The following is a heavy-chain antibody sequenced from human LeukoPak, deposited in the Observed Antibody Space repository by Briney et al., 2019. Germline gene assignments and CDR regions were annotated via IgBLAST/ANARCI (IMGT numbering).Heavy chain of an antibody. D-gene: IGHD2-2*01. V-gene: IGHV1-18*01. CDR3: ARVRGYCSSTSCRTPGWFDP. CDR2: ISAYNGNT. Sequence: ASVKVSCKASGYTFTSYGISWVRQAPGQGLEWTGWISAYNGNTNYAQKLQGRVTMTTDTSTSTAYMELRSLRSDDTAVYYCARVRGYCSSTSCRTPGWFDPWGQGTLVTVSS. J-gene: IGHJ5*02. CDR1: GYTFTSYG.